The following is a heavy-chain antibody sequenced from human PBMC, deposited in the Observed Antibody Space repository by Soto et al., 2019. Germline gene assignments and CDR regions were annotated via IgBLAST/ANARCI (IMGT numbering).Heavy chain of an antibody. CDR1: GFVYSTYA. V-gene: IGHV3-33*01. D-gene: IGHD6-13*01. Sequence: VQLVESGGGVVQPGRSLRLSCAASGFVYSTYAMHWVRLSPGEGLECVALIWNDGTKKDYVDSVKGRFTISRDNSQNTLNLQMDSLRVEDTAVYFCGRGIPSQYSSNWLYWYFDLWGRGTQVTVYS. CDR2: IWNDGTKK. CDR3: GRGIPSQYSSNWLYWYFDL. J-gene: IGHJ2*01.